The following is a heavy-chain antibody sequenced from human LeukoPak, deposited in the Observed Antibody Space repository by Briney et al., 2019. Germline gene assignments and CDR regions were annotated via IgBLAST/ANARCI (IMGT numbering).Heavy chain of an antibody. CDR3: ARNFYALGVPLEGTAVNGPFDY. Sequence: SVKVSCKASGGTFSSYAISWVRQAPGQGLEWMGGIIPIFGTANYAQKFQGRVTITADESTSTAYMELSSLRSEDTAVYYCARNFYALGVPLEGTAVNGPFDYWGQGTLVTVSS. D-gene: IGHD6-19*01. V-gene: IGHV1-69*13. J-gene: IGHJ4*02. CDR2: IIPIFGTA. CDR1: GGTFSSYA.